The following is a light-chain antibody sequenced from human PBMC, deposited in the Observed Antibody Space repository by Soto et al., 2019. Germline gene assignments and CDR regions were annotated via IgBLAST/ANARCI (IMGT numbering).Light chain of an antibody. J-gene: IGLJ1*01. Sequence: SAPTQPAPLSGAPGPAIPTSRPGNNSYVGGYNFVSWYQQHPHKAPKLMISDVSNRPSGVSNRFSGSKSGNTASLTISGLQAEDEADYYCSSYTSSSTYVFGPGTKVTVL. CDR2: DVS. V-gene: IGLV2-14*01. CDR1: NSYVGGYNF. CDR3: SSYTSSSTYV.